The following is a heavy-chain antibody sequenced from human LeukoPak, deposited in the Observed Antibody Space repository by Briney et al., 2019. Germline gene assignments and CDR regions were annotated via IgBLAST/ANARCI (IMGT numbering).Heavy chain of an antibody. CDR2: ISGCGGST. Sequence: GGSLRLSCSASGFTFSSYAMSWVRQAPGKGLEWVSAISGCGGSTYYADSVKGRFTISRDNSKNTLYLQMNSLRDEDTAVYYCAKGVVVRGVNPHYFDYWGQGTLVTVSS. V-gene: IGHV3-23*01. J-gene: IGHJ4*02. CDR3: AKGVVVRGVNPHYFDY. D-gene: IGHD3-10*01. CDR1: GFTFSSYA.